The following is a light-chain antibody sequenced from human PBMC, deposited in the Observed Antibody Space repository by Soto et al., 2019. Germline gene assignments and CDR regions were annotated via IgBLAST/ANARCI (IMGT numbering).Light chain of an antibody. CDR3: QQYNSYSDA. Sequence: DIQMPQSPSTLSGSVGSRVNITCRASQTIISWLAWYQQKPGKAPKLLIYKASTLKSGVPSRVSGSGSGTEFTLTISSLQPDDLATDYCQQYNSYSDAFGQGTKVELK. CDR1: QTIISW. CDR2: KAS. J-gene: IGKJ1*01. V-gene: IGKV1-5*03.